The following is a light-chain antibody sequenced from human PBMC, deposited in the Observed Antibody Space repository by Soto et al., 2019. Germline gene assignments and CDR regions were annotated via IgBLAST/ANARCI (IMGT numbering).Light chain of an antibody. CDR2: DTS. CDR3: AAWDDSLNGPA. J-gene: IGLJ2*01. CDR1: YSNIGIND. Sequence: QSVLSQPPSASGTPGQTVTVPYSGTYSNIGINDVHWYRQLSGTAPQILIYDTSQRATGVPDRFSGSRSGTSASLVISGLQTEDEADYHCAAWDDSLNGPAFGGGTKLTVL. V-gene: IGLV1-44*01.